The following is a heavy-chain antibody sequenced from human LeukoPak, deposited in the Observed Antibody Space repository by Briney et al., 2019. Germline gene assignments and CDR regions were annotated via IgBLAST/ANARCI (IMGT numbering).Heavy chain of an antibody. CDR1: GGTSTTYA. D-gene: IGHD1-26*01. V-gene: IGHV1-69*05. CDR3: ARDWEGATL. J-gene: IGHJ4*02. CDR2: IIPMFGTP. Sequence: SVKVSCKASGGTSTTYAINWVRQAPGQGLEWMGGIIPMFGTPHYAQKFQGRVTITTDESTSTAYMELSSLRSEDTAVYYCARDWEGATLWGQGTLVTVSS.